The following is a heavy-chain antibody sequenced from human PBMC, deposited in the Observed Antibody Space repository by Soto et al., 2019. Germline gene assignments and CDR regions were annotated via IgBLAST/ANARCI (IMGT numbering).Heavy chain of an antibody. CDR1: GYTLTELS. CDR3: ATLPYCNNGVCYDY. J-gene: IGHJ4*02. CDR2: FDPEDGET. D-gene: IGHD2-8*01. Sequence: ASVKVSCKVSGYTLTELSMHWVRQAPGKGLEWMGGFDPEDGETIYAQKFQGRVTMTEDTSTDTAYMELSSLRSEDTAVYYCATLPYCNNGVCYDYWGQGTLVTVSS. V-gene: IGHV1-24*01.